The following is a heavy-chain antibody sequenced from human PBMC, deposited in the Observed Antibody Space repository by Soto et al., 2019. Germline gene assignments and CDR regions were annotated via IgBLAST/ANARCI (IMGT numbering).Heavy chain of an antibody. CDR3: ARGPRTYSSSWYPDY. V-gene: IGHV3-48*02. CDR2: ITSSSTTI. CDR1: GFTFSSYS. J-gene: IGHJ4*02. Sequence: GGSLRLSCAASGFTFSSYSMNWVRQAPGKGLEWVSYITSSSTTIYYADSVKGRFTISRDNADNSLYLQMDSLRDEDTAVYYCARGPRTYSSSWYPDYWGQGTLVTVSS. D-gene: IGHD6-13*01.